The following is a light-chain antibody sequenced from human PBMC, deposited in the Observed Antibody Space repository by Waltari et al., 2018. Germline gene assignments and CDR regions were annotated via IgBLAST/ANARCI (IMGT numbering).Light chain of an antibody. CDR1: SSNIGSNY. V-gene: IGLV1-47*01. CDR3: AAWDDSLSRWL. CDR2: RNN. J-gene: IGLJ3*02. Sequence: QSVLTQPPSASGTPGQRVTISCSGRSSNIGSNYVDWYQHVPGAAPKLLIYRNNQRPSGVPDRFSGSKSGTSASLAISGLRSEDEADYYCAAWDDSLSRWLLGGGTKLTVL.